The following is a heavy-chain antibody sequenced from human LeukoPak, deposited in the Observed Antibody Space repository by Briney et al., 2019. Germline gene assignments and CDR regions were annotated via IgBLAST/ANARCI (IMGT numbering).Heavy chain of an antibody. CDR3: ASSTIAYYYYGMDV. CDR1: GFTVSSDY. CDR2: IYSGGST. D-gene: IGHD1-1*01. V-gene: IGHV3-66*01. Sequence: PGGSLRLSCAASGFTVSSDYMNWVRQAPGKGLEGVSVIYSGGSTYYADSVKGRFTISRDNSKNTLYLQMNSLRAEDTAVYYCASSTIAYYYYGMDVWGQGTTVAVSS. J-gene: IGHJ6*02.